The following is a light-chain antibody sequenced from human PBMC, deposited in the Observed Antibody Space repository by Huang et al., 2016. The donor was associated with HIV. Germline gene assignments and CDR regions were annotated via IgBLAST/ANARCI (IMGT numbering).Light chain of an antibody. CDR3: QQYNSYRT. CDR2: KAS. V-gene: IGKV1-5*03. Sequence: DIQMTQSPSTLSASVGDRVTITCRARQSISNYLAWYQQKPGEAPKLLIYKASTLESGVPSRCSGSGSGTEFTLTISSLQPDDFATYYCQQYNSYRTFGQGTKVEIK. J-gene: IGKJ1*01. CDR1: QSISNY.